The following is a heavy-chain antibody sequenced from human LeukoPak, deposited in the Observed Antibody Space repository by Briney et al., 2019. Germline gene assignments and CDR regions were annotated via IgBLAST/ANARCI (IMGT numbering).Heavy chain of an antibody. CDR2: IYPGDSDT. D-gene: IGHD2-8*01. V-gene: IGHV5-51*01. J-gene: IGHJ4*02. CDR1: GYSFTNYW. CDR3: ARLVYASGWSG. Sequence: GESLKISCKGSGYSFTNYWITWVRQMPGKGLEWMGIIYPGDSDTRYSPSFQGQVTMSADKSISTGYLQWSSLKASDTAMYYCARLVYASGWSGWGGGTLVTVCS.